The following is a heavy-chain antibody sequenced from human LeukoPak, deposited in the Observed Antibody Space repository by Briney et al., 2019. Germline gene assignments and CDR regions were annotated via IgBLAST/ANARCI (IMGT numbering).Heavy chain of an antibody. V-gene: IGHV3-48*03. Sequence: GGSLRLSCADSGVPFSDHEMNWVRQAPGRGLEWVSYISSSGSDKYYPDSVKGRFTISRDNAENSLYLQMNSLRAEDTAVYYCARRTSGAFAIWGQGTKVTVSS. CDR3: ARRTSGAFAI. J-gene: IGHJ3*02. CDR2: ISSSGSDK. CDR1: GVPFSDHE.